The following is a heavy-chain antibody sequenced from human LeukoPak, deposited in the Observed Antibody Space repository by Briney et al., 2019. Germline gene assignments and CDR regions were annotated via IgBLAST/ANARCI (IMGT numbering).Heavy chain of an antibody. V-gene: IGHV3-11*01. Sequence: GGSLRLSCAASGFTFSDYYMSWIRQAPGKGLEWVSYISGSGSTIYYADSVKGRFTISRDNAKNSLYLQMNSLRAEDTAVYYCARDQVDTAMVRDPFDYWGQGSLVTVSS. D-gene: IGHD5-18*01. J-gene: IGHJ4*02. CDR1: GFTFSDYY. CDR2: ISGSGSTI. CDR3: ARDQVDTAMVRDPFDY.